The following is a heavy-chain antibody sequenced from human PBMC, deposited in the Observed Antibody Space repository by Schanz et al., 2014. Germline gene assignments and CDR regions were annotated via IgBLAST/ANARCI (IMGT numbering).Heavy chain of an antibody. CDR2: ISGSGDST. CDR3: TTASSCARAPTRRLDH. Sequence: EVQLLESGGGLVQPGGSLRLSCAASGFTFSSYAMSWVRQAPGKGLEWVSVISGSGDSTDYADSVKGRFTISRDNSKTPLSLQMHILRAQASPVSAYTTASSCARAPTRRLDHWGRGTLVTVSS. CDR1: GFTFSSYA. J-gene: IGHJ2*01. V-gene: IGHV3-23*01. D-gene: IGHD2-2*02.